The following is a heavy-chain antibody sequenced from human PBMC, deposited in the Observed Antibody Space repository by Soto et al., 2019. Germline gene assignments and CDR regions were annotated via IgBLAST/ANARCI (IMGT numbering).Heavy chain of an antibody. V-gene: IGHV1-46*01. CDR1: GYTLIMYY. Sequence: ASVKVSYKASGYTLIMYYIHLLRQAPGQGLEWMGLIKPSGGSTTYAQKFQGIVTMTRDTSTSTVYMDLSSLRSEDTAVYYCARSSFSSGSYYDIDYWGQGTQVTVSS. CDR3: ARSSFSSGSYYDIDY. D-gene: IGHD3-22*01. J-gene: IGHJ4*02. CDR2: IKPSGGST.